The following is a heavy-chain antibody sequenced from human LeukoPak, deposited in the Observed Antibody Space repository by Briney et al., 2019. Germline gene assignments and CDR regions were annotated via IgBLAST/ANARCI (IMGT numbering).Heavy chain of an antibody. CDR3: ARFVGYSSSWNNWFDP. CDR1: GYTFTSYG. J-gene: IGHJ5*02. D-gene: IGHD6-13*01. Sequence: ASVKVSFKASGYTFTSYGISWVRQAPGQGLEWMGWISAYNGNTNYAQKLQGRVTMTTDTSTSTAYMELRSLRSDDTAVYYCARFVGYSSSWNNWFDPWGQGTLVTVSS. CDR2: ISAYNGNT. V-gene: IGHV1-18*01.